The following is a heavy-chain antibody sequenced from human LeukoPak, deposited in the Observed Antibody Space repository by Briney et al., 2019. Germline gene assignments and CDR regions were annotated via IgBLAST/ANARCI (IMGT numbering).Heavy chain of an antibody. D-gene: IGHD3-3*01. V-gene: IGHV3-30-3*01. CDR2: ISYDGSNK. CDR1: GFTFSSYA. J-gene: IGHJ6*02. Sequence: GGSLRLSRAASGFTFSSYAMHWVRQAPGKGLEWVAVISYDGSNKYYADSVKGRFTISRDNSKNTLYLQMNSLRAEDTAVYYCARETYYDFWSGFSGNYYYGMDVWGQGTTVTVSS. CDR3: ARETYYDFWSGFSGNYYYGMDV.